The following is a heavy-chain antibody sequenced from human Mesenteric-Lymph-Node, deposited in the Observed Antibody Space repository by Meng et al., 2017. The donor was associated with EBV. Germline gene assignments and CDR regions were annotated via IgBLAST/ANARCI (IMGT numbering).Heavy chain of an antibody. V-gene: IGHV4-39*07. Sequence: PGSLKPPDTRSLTCNVSGGSISTTTHQWGWIRQPPGKGLEWIGEIYFSGGTKYNPSLKSRVTISVDTSKNQFSLNLSSVTAADTAVYYCARREDSSGYYPPFNYWSQGSLVTVSS. D-gene: IGHD3-22*01. CDR2: IYFSGGT. CDR1: GGSISTTTHQ. CDR3: ARREDSSGYYPPFNY. J-gene: IGHJ4*02.